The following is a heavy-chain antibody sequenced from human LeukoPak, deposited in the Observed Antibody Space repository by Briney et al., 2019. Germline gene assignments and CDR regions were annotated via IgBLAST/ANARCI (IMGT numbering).Heavy chain of an antibody. J-gene: IGHJ5*02. CDR1: GFPFSDYY. CDR2: ISSSSTYI. V-gene: IGHV3-21*06. D-gene: IGHD5-24*01. Sequence: GGSLRLSCAASGFPFSDYYMNWVRQAPGKGLEWVSAISSSSTYIYYADSVKGRFTISRDNAENSLYLQMNGLRVEDTAVYFCARGEQKATITGLGSWGQGTLVTVSS. CDR3: ARGEQKATITGLGS.